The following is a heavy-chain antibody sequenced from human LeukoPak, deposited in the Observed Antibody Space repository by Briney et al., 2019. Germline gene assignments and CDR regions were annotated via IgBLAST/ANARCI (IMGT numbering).Heavy chain of an antibody. D-gene: IGHD2-15*01. CDR3: ATAHCSGGSCYPLYYYYMDV. V-gene: IGHV4-38-2*02. CDR2: IYHSGST. J-gene: IGHJ6*03. CDR1: GYSISSGYY. Sequence: PSETLSLTCTVSGYSISSGYYWGWIRQPPGKGLEWIGSIYHSGSTYYNPSPKSRVTISVDTSKNQFSLKLSSVTAADTAVYYCATAHCSGGSCYPLYYYYMDVWGKGTTVTVSS.